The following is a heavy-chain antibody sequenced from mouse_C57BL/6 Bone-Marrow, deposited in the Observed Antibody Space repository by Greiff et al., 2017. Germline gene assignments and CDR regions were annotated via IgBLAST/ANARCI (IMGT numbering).Heavy chain of an antibody. CDR1: GYTFTSYG. CDR2: LYPRSGNT. D-gene: IGHD2-1*01. Sequence: QVQLQQSGAELARPGASVKLSCTASGYTFTSYGISWVKQRTGQGLEWIGELYPRSGNTYYDAKFKGKATLPADKSSSPAYMELRSLTSEDSAVYFWAREGSYYGNYGGARDYGGQGTSVTVSS. V-gene: IGHV1-81*01. J-gene: IGHJ4*01. CDR3: AREGSYYGNYGGARDY.